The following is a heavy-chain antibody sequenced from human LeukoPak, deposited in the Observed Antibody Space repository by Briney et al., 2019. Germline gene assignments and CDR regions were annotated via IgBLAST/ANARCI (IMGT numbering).Heavy chain of an antibody. V-gene: IGHV3-23*01. CDR2: ISVSGNT. J-gene: IGHJ4*02. CDR1: GFTLSSYA. CDR3: ATYRQVLLPFES. Sequence: GGSLRLSCAASGFTLSSYAMSWVRQGPGKGLEWVSAISVSGNTYHADSVRGRFTISRDNSKSTLSLQMNSLRVEDTAIYYCATYRQVLLPFESWGQGTLVTVSS. D-gene: IGHD2-8*02.